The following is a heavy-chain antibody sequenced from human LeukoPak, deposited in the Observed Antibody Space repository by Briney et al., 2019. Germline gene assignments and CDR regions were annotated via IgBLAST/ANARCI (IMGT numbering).Heavy chain of an antibody. Sequence: GASVKVSCKASGYTFTSYSINWVRQAPGQGLEWMGWITSHNGNTNYAHKLQGRVTMTTDTSTSTAYMELRSLRSDDTAVYYCARGSNYYGSGNYYAFDPWGQGTLVTVSS. CDR3: ARGSNYYGSGNYYAFDP. CDR2: ITSHNGNT. D-gene: IGHD3-10*01. V-gene: IGHV1-18*01. J-gene: IGHJ5*02. CDR1: GYTFTSYS.